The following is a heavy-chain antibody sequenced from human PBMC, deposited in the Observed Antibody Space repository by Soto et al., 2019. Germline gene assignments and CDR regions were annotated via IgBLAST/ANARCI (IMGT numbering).Heavy chain of an antibody. CDR3: ARHQIVGQWELLSYFDY. CDR1: GGSISSYY. D-gene: IGHD1-26*01. V-gene: IGHV4-59*08. Sequence: SETLSLTCTVSGGSISSYYWSWIRQPPGKGLEWIGYIYYTGSTNYNPSLKSRVTISVDTSKNQFSLKLSSVTAADTAVYYCARHQIVGQWELLSYFDYWGQGTLVTVSS. J-gene: IGHJ4*02. CDR2: IYYTGST.